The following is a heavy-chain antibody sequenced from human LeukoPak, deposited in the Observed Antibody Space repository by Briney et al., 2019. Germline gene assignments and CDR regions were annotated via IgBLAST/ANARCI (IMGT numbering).Heavy chain of an antibody. V-gene: IGHV3-53*01. Sequence: PGGSLRLSCAASGFTVSSNYMSWVRQAPGKGLEWASVIYSGGSTYYADSVKGRFTISRDNSKNTLYLQINSLRIEDTAAYYCAREIHYGEPDYWGQGTLVTVSS. CDR1: GFTVSSNY. D-gene: IGHD4-17*01. CDR3: AREIHYGEPDY. J-gene: IGHJ4*02. CDR2: IYSGGST.